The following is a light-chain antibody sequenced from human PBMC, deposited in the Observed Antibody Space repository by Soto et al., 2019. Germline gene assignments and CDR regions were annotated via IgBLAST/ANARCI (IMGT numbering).Light chain of an antibody. CDR3: QSYDSSLGEV. Sequence: QPVLTQPPSVSGAPGQRVTISCTGSNSNIGAGYEVHWYQQLPGTAPKLLIYNSDVRPSGVPDRFSGSKSGTSASLAITGLQAEDEADYYCQSYDSSLGEVFGTGTKVTVL. CDR2: NSD. J-gene: IGLJ1*01. V-gene: IGLV1-40*01. CDR1: NSNIGAGYE.